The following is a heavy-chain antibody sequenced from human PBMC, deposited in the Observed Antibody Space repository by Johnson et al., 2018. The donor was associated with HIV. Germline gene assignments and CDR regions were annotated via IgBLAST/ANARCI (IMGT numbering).Heavy chain of an antibody. D-gene: IGHD1-26*01. J-gene: IGHJ3*02. Sequence: QVQLVESGGGLVKPGGSLRLSCAVSGFTFSDAWMSWIRQAPGKGLEWVSYISSSGSTIYYADSVKGRFTIPRDNAKNSLYLQMNSLRAEDTAVYYRAKDMGYSGSYFDAFDIWGQGTMVTVSS. CDR3: AKDMGYSGSYFDAFDI. V-gene: IGHV3-11*04. CDR1: GFTFSDAW. CDR2: ISSSGSTI.